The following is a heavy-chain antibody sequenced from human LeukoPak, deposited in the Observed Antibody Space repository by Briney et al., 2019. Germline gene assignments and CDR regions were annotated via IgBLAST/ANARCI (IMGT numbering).Heavy chain of an antibody. CDR3: ATEGDRVVQPAAMHY. Sequence: GGSLRLSCAASGFTFTNSWLNWVRQAPGKGLEWVGRIKSASDGGAKDYGAPVKGRFSISRDDSKKTLYLHMNSVKTEDTAVYYCATEGDRVVQPAAMHYWGQGTLVTVSS. CDR2: IKSASDGGAK. V-gene: IGHV3-15*01. CDR1: GFTFTNSW. D-gene: IGHD2-2*01. J-gene: IGHJ4*02.